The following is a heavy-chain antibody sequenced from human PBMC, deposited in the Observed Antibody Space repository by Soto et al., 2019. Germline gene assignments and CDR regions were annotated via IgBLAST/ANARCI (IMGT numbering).Heavy chain of an antibody. J-gene: IGHJ4*02. CDR1: GFTFSNYA. D-gene: IGHD6-13*01. CDR3: AKEGSVTAALDY. Sequence: EVQLLESGGGLVQPGGSLRLSCAASGFTFSNYAMSWVRQAPGKGLEWVSGLTGSGGATYYADSVKGRLTISRDNSNNPLYLQMNSLRAEDTAVYYCAKEGSVTAALDYWGQGILVTVSS. CDR2: LTGSGGAT. V-gene: IGHV3-23*01.